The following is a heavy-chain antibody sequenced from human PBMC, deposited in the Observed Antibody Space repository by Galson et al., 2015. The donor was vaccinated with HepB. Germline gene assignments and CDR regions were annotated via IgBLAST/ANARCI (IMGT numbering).Heavy chain of an antibody. V-gene: IGHV3-23*01. J-gene: IGHJ4*02. CDR2: ISGSSGTT. CDR1: GFTFSSYA. D-gene: IGHD2-2*03. Sequence: SLRLSCAASGFTFSSYAMSWVRQAPGKGLEWVSAISGSSGTTFYADSVKGRFTISRDNSKNTLFLQMNSLRAEDTAVYFCAKEDRGYFLNFFDYWGQGTLVTVSS. CDR3: AKEDRGYFLNFFDY.